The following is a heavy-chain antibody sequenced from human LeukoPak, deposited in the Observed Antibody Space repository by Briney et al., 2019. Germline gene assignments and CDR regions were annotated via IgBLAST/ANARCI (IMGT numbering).Heavy chain of an antibody. CDR2: MNPNSGNT. V-gene: IGHV1-8*03. CDR3: ARLHSSSWYLYYFDY. D-gene: IGHD6-13*01. CDR1: GYTFTSYD. J-gene: IGHJ4*02. Sequence: GASVKVSCKASGYTFTSYDINWVRRATGQELGWMGWMNPNSGNTGYAQKFQGRVTITRNTSISTAYMELSSLRSGDTAVYYCARLHSSSWYLYYFDYWGQGTLVTVSS.